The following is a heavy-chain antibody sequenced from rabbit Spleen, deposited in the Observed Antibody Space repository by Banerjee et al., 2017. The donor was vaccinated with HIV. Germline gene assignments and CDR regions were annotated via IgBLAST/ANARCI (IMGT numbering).Heavy chain of an antibody. D-gene: IGHD6-1*01. CDR1: GFSFSSSDY. J-gene: IGHJ4*01. CDR2: IDLVFATT. V-gene: IGHV1S40*01. Sequence: QSLEESGGGLVQPEGSLTLTCKASGFSFSSSDYICWVRQAPGKGLEWIGYIDLVFATTYSATWASGRFTISSHNAQNTLYLQLNSLTAADTATYFCVREAGYGGYGDANLWGQGTLVTVS. CDR3: VREAGYGGYGDANL.